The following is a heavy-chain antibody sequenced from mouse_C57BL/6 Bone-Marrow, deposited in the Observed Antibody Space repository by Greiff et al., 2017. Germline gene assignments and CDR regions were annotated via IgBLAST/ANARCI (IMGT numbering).Heavy chain of an antibody. CDR1: GFNIKDDY. J-gene: IGHJ4*01. Sequence: VQLQQSGAELVRPGASVKLSCTASGFNIKDDYMHWVKQRPEQGLEWIGWIDPENGDTEYASKFQGKATITADTSSNTAYLQLSSLTSEDTAVYDGATAYGNYAMGDWGQGTSVTVSA. V-gene: IGHV14-4*01. D-gene: IGHD1-1*02. CDR2: IDPENGDT. CDR3: ATAYGNYAMGD.